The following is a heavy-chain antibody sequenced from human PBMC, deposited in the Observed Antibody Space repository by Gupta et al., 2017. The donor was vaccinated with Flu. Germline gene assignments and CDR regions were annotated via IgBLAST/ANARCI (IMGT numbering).Heavy chain of an antibody. J-gene: IGHJ4*02. V-gene: IGHV3-15*01. CDR1: GFSFKDAW. CDR2: IKSETDGATP. Sequence: DVHLVETGGGLVKPGGSLTLSCAVSGFSFKDAWMMWVRQAPGKGLEWLGRIKSETDGATPDYGAPANGRFFISRDDSKNMVYLQLSSLLTEDTAVYYCVTEVLRISGGTHYFDNWGQGTLVTVSS. CDR3: VTEVLRISGGTHYFDN. D-gene: IGHD3-16*01.